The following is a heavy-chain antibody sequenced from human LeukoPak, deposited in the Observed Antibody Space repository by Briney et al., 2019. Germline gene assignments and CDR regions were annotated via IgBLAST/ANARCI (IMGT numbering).Heavy chain of an antibody. J-gene: IGHJ4*02. Sequence: PGGSLRLSCAASGFTFSSYVMHWVRQAPGKGLEWVAVIGYDGSNKFYADSVKGRFTISRDNPKSTVFLQMNSLRAEDTAVYYCARDRSQYYYGSSGYGDFDYWGQGTMVLVSS. CDR2: IGYDGSNK. CDR1: GFTFSSYV. CDR3: ARDRSQYYYGSSGYGDFDY. V-gene: IGHV3-33*01. D-gene: IGHD3-22*01.